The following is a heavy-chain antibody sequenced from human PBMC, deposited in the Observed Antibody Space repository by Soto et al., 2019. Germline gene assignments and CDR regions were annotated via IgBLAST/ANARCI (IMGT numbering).Heavy chain of an antibody. D-gene: IGHD2-2*01. J-gene: IGHJ6*03. V-gene: IGHV4-59*08. CDR3: ARLSVVVPAAEYYMDV. Sequence: PSXTLSLTCTVSGGSISSYYWSWIRQPPVKGLEWIGYIYYSGSTNYNSSLKSRVTISVDTSKNQFSLKLSSVTAADTAVYYCARLSVVVPAAEYYMDVWGKGTTVTVSS. CDR2: IYYSGST. CDR1: GGSISSYY.